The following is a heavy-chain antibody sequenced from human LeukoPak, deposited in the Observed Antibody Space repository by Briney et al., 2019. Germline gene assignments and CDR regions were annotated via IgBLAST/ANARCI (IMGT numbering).Heavy chain of an antibody. CDR1: GFTFSSYA. D-gene: IGHD4-23*01. CDR2: INWKSVTM. J-gene: IGHJ5*02. CDR3: AKIDDGGNH. V-gene: IGHV3-9*01. Sequence: SLRLSCAASGFTFSSYAMSWVRQAPGKGLEWVSGINWKSVTMGYADSVKGRFTTSGDNAKNSLYLQMNSLRPEDTGLYYCAKIDDGGNHWGQGTLVTVSS.